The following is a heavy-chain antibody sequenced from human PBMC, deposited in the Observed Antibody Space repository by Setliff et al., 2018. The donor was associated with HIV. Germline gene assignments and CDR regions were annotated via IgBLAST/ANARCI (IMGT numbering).Heavy chain of an antibody. V-gene: IGHV4-39*01. CDR3: ARLSKSIAVAGLDY. J-gene: IGHJ4*02. D-gene: IGHD6-19*01. CDR2: IYYSGST. CDR1: GGSISSSSYY. Sequence: TSETLSLTCTVSGGSISSSSYYWGWIRQPPGKGLEWIGSIYYSGSTYYNPSLKSRVTISVDTSKNQFSLKLSSVTAADTAVYYCARLSKSIAVAGLDYWGQGTLVT.